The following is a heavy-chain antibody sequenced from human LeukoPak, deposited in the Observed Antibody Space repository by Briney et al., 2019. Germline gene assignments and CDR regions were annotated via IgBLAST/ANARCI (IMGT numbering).Heavy chain of an antibody. CDR1: GFNFSGYW. J-gene: IGHJ4*02. CDR2: IKSDGSSP. V-gene: IGHV3-74*01. Sequence: GGSLRLSCAASGFNFSGYWMHWVRQVPGKGLVWVSRIKSDGSSPTYAASVKGRFTISRDNANNTLYLQMNSLRAEDTAVYYCAGGYQGVYWGQGVLVTVS. CDR3: AGGYQGVY. D-gene: IGHD3-22*01.